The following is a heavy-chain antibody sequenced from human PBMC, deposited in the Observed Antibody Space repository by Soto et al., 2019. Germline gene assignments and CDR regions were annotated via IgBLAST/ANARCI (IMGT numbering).Heavy chain of an antibody. Sequence: QVYLQQSGPALVKPSGTLFLTCTVSGDSISSSHWWTWVRQSPGKGREWIGEVYHSGISTYNPSLKSRVSISVDTSNNQFSLTLSSVTAADTAVYYCAPLPPRIVVKVLPIPMWGPGTLVSVSS. V-gene: IGHV4-4*02. J-gene: IGHJ4*01. D-gene: IGHD2-21*01. CDR1: GDSISSSHW. CDR3: APLPPRIVVKVLPIPM. CDR2: VYHSGIS.